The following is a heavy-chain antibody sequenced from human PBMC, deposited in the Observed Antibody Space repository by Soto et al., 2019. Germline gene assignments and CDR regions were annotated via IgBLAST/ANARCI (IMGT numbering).Heavy chain of an antibody. CDR2: ITSDGRT. Sequence: GGSLRLSCAASGFTFSSYAMSWVRQAPGKGLEWVSIITSDGRTYYADSVKGRFTISRDNSKNTVYLQMNSLRAEDTAVYYCAKDYSTVTTDPLSVVLFDYWGQGALVTV. V-gene: IGHV3-23*01. CDR1: GFTFSSYA. CDR3: AKDYSTVTTDPLSVVLFDY. D-gene: IGHD4-17*01. J-gene: IGHJ4*02.